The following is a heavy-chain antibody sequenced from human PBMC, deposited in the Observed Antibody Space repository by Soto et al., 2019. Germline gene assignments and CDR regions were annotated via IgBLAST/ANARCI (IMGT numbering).Heavy chain of an antibody. D-gene: IGHD5-18*01. CDR1: GFTFSSYA. V-gene: IGHV3-23*01. J-gene: IGHJ6*02. Sequence: GGSLRLSCAASGFTFSSYAMSWVRQAPGKGLEWVSVISGSGGTTYYADSVKGRFTISRDNSKNTLYVQMNSLRVEDTAVYYCAKSRVTYYYYYGLDVWGQGTTVTVSS. CDR2: ISGSGGTT. CDR3: AKSRVTYYYYYGLDV.